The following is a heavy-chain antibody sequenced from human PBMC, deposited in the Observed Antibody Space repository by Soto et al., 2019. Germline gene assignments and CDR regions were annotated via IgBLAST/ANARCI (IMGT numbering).Heavy chain of an antibody. V-gene: IGHV3-30*03. CDR1: GFTFSSYG. CDR3: ARHGLFA. D-gene: IGHD2-21*01. CDR2: ISNDGSNK. Sequence: PGGSLRLSCAASGFTFSSYGMHWVRQAPGKGLEWVAIISNDGSNKYYADSVKGRFTVSRDNAKNTLYLQINSLRAEDTAVYYCARHGLFAWGQGTLVTFSS. J-gene: IGHJ5*02.